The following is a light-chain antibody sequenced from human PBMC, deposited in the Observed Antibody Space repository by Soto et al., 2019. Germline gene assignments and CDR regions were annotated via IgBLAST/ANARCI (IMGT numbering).Light chain of an antibody. J-gene: IGKJ1*01. Sequence: DIQMTQSPPTLSAPVGGRVTITCRASQTITRWMAWYQQKPGKAPKLLIYAASSLQSGVPSRFSGSGSGTDFTLTISSLQPEDFATYYCQQSYSTPQTFGQRAKVDI. CDR2: AAS. CDR3: QQSYSTPQT. V-gene: IGKV1-39*01. CDR1: QTITRW.